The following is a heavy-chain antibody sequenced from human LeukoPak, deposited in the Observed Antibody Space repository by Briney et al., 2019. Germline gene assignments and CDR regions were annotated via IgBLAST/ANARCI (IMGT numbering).Heavy chain of an antibody. J-gene: IGHJ4*02. V-gene: IGHV1-69*04. CDR3: ARDPIAVAGRFDY. CDR1: GGTFSSYA. Sequence: SVKVSCKASGGTFSSYAISWVRQAPGQGLEWMGRIIPILGIANYAQKFQGRVTITADKSTSTAYMELSSLRSEDTAVYYCARDPIAVAGRFDYWGQGTLVTVSS. CDR2: IIPILGIA. D-gene: IGHD6-19*01.